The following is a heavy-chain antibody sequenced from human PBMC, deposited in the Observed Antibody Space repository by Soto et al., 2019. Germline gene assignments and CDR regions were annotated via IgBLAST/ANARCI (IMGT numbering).Heavy chain of an antibody. Sequence: AGSLRLSCAASGVPLSTYGMTWVRQAPGKGLEWVSAITGTGGNTYYVDSVKGRFTSSRDNSKNMLYLQVNSLRVGDTAVYYCARIRGYWYGLDVWGQGTTVTVSS. CDR3: ARIRGYWYGLDV. V-gene: IGHV3-23*01. J-gene: IGHJ6*02. CDR1: GVPLSTYG. CDR2: ITGTGGNT.